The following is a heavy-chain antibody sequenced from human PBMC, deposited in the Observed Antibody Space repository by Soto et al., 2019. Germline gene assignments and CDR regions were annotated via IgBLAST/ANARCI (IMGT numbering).Heavy chain of an antibody. Sequence: SETLSLTCAVYGGSFSGHSWTWIRQSPGKGLEWIGDINHSGRVNYSPSLKSRVTISLDTSKNQFSLTLSAVTAADTAMYYCSTRAYDTNGYYRFDPWGQGTMVTVYS. D-gene: IGHD3-22*01. V-gene: IGHV4-34*01. CDR1: GGSFSGHS. CDR3: STRAYDTNGYYRFDP. CDR2: INHSGRV. J-gene: IGHJ5*01.